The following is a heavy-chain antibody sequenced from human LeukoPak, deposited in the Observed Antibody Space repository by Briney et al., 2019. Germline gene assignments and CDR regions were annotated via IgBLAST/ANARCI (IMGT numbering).Heavy chain of an antibody. CDR3: ARDLIFGVVTDYCMDV. D-gene: IGHD3-3*01. CDR2: ISYDGSNK. Sequence: PGGSLRLSCAASGFTFSSYGMHWVRQTPGKGLEWVAVISYDGSNKYYADSVKGRFTISRDNSKNTLYLHMNSLRAEDTAVYYCARDLIFGVVTDYCMDVWGKGTTVTVSS. V-gene: IGHV3-30*19. CDR1: GFTFSSYG. J-gene: IGHJ6*03.